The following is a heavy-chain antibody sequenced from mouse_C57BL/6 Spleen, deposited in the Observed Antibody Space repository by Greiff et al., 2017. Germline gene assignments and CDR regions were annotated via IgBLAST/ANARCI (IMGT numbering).Heavy chain of an antibody. CDR3: ARQTGTREYYFDY. Sequence: DVQLVESGGGLVQPGGSLKLSCAASGFTFSDYGMAWVRQAPRKGPEWVAFISNLAYSIYYADTVTGRFTISRENAKNTLYLEMSSLRSEDTAMYYCARQTGTREYYFDYWGQGTTLTVSS. V-gene: IGHV5-15*01. J-gene: IGHJ2*01. CDR2: ISNLAYSI. CDR1: GFTFSDYG. D-gene: IGHD4-1*01.